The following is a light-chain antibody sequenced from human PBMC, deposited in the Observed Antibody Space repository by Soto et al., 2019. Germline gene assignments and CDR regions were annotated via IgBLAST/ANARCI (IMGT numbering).Light chain of an antibody. Sequence: EIVLTQSPATLSLSPGERATLSCRASQSVGSYFAWSQHKPGQPPRLLLYDASNRATGIPARFSGSGSGTDFTLTISSLEPEDFAVYYCQQRSNWPPTWTFGQGTKVEIK. V-gene: IGKV3-11*01. J-gene: IGKJ1*01. CDR3: QQRSNWPPTWT. CDR1: QSVGSY. CDR2: DAS.